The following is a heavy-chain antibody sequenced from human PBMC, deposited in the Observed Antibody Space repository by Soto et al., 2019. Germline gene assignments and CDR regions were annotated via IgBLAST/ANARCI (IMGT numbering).Heavy chain of an antibody. Sequence: VQLVESGGGLVQPGRSLRLSCAASGFTFDDYAMHWVRQAPGKGLEWVSGISWNSGSIGYADSVKGRFTISRDNAKNSLYLQMNSLRAEDTALYYCAKDRRNRDGYNDAFDIWGQGTMVTVSS. D-gene: IGHD5-12*01. CDR3: AKDRRNRDGYNDAFDI. CDR1: GFTFDDYA. CDR2: ISWNSGSI. V-gene: IGHV3-9*01. J-gene: IGHJ3*02.